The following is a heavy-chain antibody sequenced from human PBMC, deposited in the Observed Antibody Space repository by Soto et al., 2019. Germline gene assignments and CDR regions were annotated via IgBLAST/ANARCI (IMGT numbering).Heavy chain of an antibody. J-gene: IGHJ4*02. Sequence: PSETLSLTCTVSGGSISSSSYYWGWIRQPPGKGLEWIGSIYYSGSTYYNPSLKSRVTISVDTSKNQFSLKVSSVTAADTAVYYCARQVGAARRDGQWEDYWGQGTLVTVSS. D-gene: IGHD6-6*01. CDR3: ARQVGAARRDGQWEDY. CDR2: IYYSGST. CDR1: GGSISSSSYY. V-gene: IGHV4-39*01.